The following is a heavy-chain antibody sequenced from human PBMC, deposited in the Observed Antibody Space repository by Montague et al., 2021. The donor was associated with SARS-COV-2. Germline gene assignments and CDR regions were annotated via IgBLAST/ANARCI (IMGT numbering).Heavy chain of an antibody. Sequence: SLRLSCAASGFTFSSYAMHWVRQAPGKGLEWVALISYDGGNKYYADSVKGRFTISRDNSKNTLYLQMDGLRAEDTAVYYCARDSGSSFDPWGQGTLVTVSS. J-gene: IGHJ5*02. V-gene: IGHV3-30*04. CDR1: GFTFSSYA. CDR3: ARDSGSSFDP. CDR2: ISYDGGNK. D-gene: IGHD1-26*01.